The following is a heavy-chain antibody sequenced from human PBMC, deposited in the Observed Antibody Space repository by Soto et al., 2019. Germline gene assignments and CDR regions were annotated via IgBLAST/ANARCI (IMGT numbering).Heavy chain of an antibody. D-gene: IGHD2-21*02. CDR3: AKISWTADGVH. V-gene: IGHV3-33*06. CDR2: IWYDGSNT. J-gene: IGHJ4*02. CDR1: GFFLRDFG. Sequence: GGSLRLSCVASGFFLRDFGMHWVRQAPGKGLEWVSVIWYDGSNTYQGESVKGRFTMSRDISKNTLYLQMDSLRAEDTAVYYCAKISWTADGVHWGQGSLVTVSS.